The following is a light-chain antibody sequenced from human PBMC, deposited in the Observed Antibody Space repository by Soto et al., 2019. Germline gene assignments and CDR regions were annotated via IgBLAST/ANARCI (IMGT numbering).Light chain of an antibody. CDR1: QSVSSNY. Sequence: EIVLTQSPGTLSLSPGERATLSCRASQSVSSNYLTWYQQRPGQAPRLLIYATSSRDTGIPDSFSGSGSGTDFTLTINRLEPEDFAVYYCQQYDGSVTFGGGTKVEIK. CDR2: ATS. CDR3: QQYDGSVT. J-gene: IGKJ4*01. V-gene: IGKV3-20*01.